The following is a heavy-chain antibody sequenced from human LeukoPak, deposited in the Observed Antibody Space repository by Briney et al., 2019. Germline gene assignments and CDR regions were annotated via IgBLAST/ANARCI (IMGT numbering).Heavy chain of an antibody. D-gene: IGHD6-13*01. CDR3: ARVYGSSWYDY. J-gene: IGHJ4*02. Sequence: GGSLILSCATSGFTFSSYWMHWVRQAPGKGLVWVSRINPDGSSTSYADSVKGRFTISRDNAKNTLYLQMNSLRAEDTAVYYCARVYGSSWYDYWGQGTLVTVSS. CDR2: INPDGSST. CDR1: GFTFSSYW. V-gene: IGHV3-74*01.